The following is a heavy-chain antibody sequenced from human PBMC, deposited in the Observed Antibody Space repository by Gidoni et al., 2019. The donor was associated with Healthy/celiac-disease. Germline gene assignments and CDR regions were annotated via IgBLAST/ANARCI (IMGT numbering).Heavy chain of an antibody. J-gene: IGHJ4*02. CDR1: GFTFSSYA. CDR3: AKVPNSEVSL. V-gene: IGHV3-23*01. CDR2: ISGSGGRT. Sequence: EVQLLASGGGLVQPVGSLRLYCAASGFTFSSYAMCWVRQAPGKGLEWVSAISGSGGRTYYADSVKGRFTISRDNSKNTLYLQMNSLRAEDTAVYYCAKVPNSEVSLWGQGTLVTVSS.